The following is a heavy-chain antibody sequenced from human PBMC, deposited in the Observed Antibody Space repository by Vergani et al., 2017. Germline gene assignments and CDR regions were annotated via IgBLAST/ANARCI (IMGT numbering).Heavy chain of an antibody. V-gene: IGHV4-34*01. D-gene: IGHD4-11*01. CDR3: ARVNTETNGHLYYCYFLDV. CDR2: IDHPGRL. J-gene: IGHJ6*03. CDR1: GGSFTSYH. Sequence: QVQLQQWGGGLLKPSETLSLTCVVNGGSFTSYHWTWIRPSPGEGLEWVGDIDHPGRLDYNPSLKSRLTMSVDKSRNQFSLTLNSVTATDTAIYFCARVNTETNGHLYYCYFLDVWGQGTAVTIS.